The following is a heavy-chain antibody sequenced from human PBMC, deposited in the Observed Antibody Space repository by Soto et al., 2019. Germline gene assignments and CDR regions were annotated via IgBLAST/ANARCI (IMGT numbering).Heavy chain of an antibody. CDR2: IIPIFGTA. J-gene: IGHJ4*02. V-gene: IGHV1-69*13. CDR1: GGTFSSYA. Sequence: ASVKVSCKASGGTFSSYAISWVRQAPGQGLEWMGGIIPIFGTANYAQKFQGRVTITADESTSTAYMGLSSLRSEDTAVYYCAREDSSGYYPYWGQGTLVTVSS. CDR3: AREDSSGYYPY. D-gene: IGHD3-22*01.